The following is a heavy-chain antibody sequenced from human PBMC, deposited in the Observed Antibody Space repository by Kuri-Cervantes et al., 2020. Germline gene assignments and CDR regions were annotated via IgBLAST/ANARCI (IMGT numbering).Heavy chain of an antibody. Sequence: SETLSLTCAVYGGSLSGFYWSWIRQPPGKGLEWIGSIYYSGSTYYNPSLKSRVTISVDTSKNQFSLKLSSVTAADTAVYYCESDYYYVDVWGKGTTVTVSS. CDR2: IYYSGST. V-gene: IGHV4-34*01. J-gene: IGHJ6*03. CDR3: ESDYYYVDV. CDR1: GGSLSGFY.